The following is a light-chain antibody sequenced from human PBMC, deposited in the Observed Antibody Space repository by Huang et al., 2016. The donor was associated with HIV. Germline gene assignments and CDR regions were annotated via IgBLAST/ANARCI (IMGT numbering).Light chain of an antibody. CDR1: QSVGSN. CDR3: QQYNNWPPFT. CDR2: GAF. V-gene: IGKV3-15*01. J-gene: IGKJ3*01. Sequence: EIVMTQSPATLSVSPGERATLSCRASQSVGSNLAWDQQKPGQAPRLLIYGAFTRATGIPARFSGSGSGTEFTLTISSLQSEDFAVYYCQQYNNWPPFTFGPGTKVDIK.